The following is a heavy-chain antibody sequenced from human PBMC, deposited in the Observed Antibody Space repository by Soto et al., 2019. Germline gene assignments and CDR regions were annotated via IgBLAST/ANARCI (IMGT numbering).Heavy chain of an antibody. V-gene: IGHV4-31*03. CDR2: IYYSGSP. Sequence: QVQLQESGPGLVKPSQTLSLTCTVSGGSISSGGYYWSWIRQHPGKGLEWIGYIYYSGSPYYNPPLKSRVNISVYTSKNQFSLKLSSVTAADTAVYYCARRVARLSFDIWGQGTMVTVSS. CDR1: GGSISSGGYY. CDR3: ARRVARLSFDI. D-gene: IGHD3-16*01. J-gene: IGHJ3*02.